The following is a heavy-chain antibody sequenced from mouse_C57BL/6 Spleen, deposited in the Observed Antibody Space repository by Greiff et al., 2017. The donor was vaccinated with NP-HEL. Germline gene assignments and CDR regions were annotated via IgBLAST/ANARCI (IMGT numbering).Heavy chain of an antibody. D-gene: IGHD2-3*01. CDR3: AREGGWSPFAY. V-gene: IGHV3-1*01. CDR2: ISYSGST. Sequence: VQLKESGPGMVKPSQSLSLTCTVTGYSITSGYDWHWIRHFPGNKLEWMGYISYSGSTNYNPSLKSRISITHDTSKNHFFLKLNSVTTEDTATYYCAREGGWSPFAYWGQGTLVTVSA. J-gene: IGHJ3*01. CDR1: GYSITSGYD.